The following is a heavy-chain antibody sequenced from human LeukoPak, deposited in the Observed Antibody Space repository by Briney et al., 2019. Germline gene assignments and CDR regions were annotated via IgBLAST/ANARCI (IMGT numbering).Heavy chain of an antibody. CDR1: GGTFSSYA. CDR3: ARVRRDGYNVVDY. D-gene: IGHD5-24*01. CDR2: IIPIFGTA. J-gene: IGHJ4*02. V-gene: IGHV1-69*05. Sequence: SVKVSCKASGGTFSSYAISWVRQAPGQGLEWMGGIIPIFGTANYAQKFQGRVTITTDESTSTAYMELSSLRSEDTAVYYCARVRRDGYNVVDYWGQGTLVTVSS.